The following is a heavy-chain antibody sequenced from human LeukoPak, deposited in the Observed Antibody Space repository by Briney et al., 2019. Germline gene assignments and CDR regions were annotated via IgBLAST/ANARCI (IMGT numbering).Heavy chain of an antibody. CDR3: ARSSYGGKGVGDNWLDP. J-gene: IGHJ5*02. CDR2: IFYSGST. D-gene: IGHD4-23*01. Sequence: SETLSLTCTVSSGSISTSNYYWGWVRQPPGKALEWIGNIFYSGSTYYSPSLKSRVTISLDTSRNQFSLKLNSVTAADTAVYYCARSSYGGKGVGDNWLDPWGQGTLVTVSS. V-gene: IGHV4-39*07. CDR1: SGSISTSNYY.